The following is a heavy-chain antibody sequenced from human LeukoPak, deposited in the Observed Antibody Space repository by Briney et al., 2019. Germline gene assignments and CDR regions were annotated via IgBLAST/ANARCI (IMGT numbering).Heavy chain of an antibody. CDR1: GGSVSNYY. J-gene: IGHJ4*02. CDR2: INHSGST. V-gene: IGHV4-34*01. D-gene: IGHD5-18*01. Sequence: SETLSLTCTVSGGSVSNYYWSWIRQPPGKGLEWIGEINHSGSTNYNPSLKSRVTISVDTSKNQFSLKLSSVTAADTAVYYCARSAGVDTAMVHFDYWGQGTLVTVSS. CDR3: ARSAGVDTAMVHFDY.